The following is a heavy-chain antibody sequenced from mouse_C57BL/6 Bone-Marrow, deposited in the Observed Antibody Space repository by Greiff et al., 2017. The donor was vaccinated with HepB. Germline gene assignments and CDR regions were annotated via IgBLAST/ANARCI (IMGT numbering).Heavy chain of an antibody. Sequence: EVQLQESGPGLVKPSQSLSLTCSVTGYSITSGYYWNWIRQFPGNKLEWMGYISYDGSNNYNPSLKNRISITRDTSKNQFFLKLNSVTTEDTATYYCAKGEPIYYDYDRFAYWGQGTLVTVSA. CDR2: ISYDGSN. J-gene: IGHJ3*01. D-gene: IGHD2-4*01. CDR1: GYSITSGYY. V-gene: IGHV3-6*01. CDR3: AKGEPIYYDYDRFAY.